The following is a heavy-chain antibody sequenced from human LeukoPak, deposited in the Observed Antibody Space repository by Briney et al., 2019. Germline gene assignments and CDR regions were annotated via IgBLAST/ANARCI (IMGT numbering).Heavy chain of an antibody. D-gene: IGHD5-12*01. CDR1: GFTFSSYA. Sequence: GGSLRLSCAASGFTFSSYAMSWVRQAPGKGLEWVSGIGNSVGSTYYADSVKGRFTISRDNSKNTLYLQMNSLRDEDTAVYYCAKAFKTHYSGYDPYCFDYWGQGTLVTVSS. CDR2: IGNSVGST. CDR3: AKAFKTHYSGYDPYCFDY. J-gene: IGHJ4*02. V-gene: IGHV3-23*01.